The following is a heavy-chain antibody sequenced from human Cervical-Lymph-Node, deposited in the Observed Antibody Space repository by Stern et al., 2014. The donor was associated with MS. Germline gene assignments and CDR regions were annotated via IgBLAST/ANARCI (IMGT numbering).Heavy chain of an antibody. CDR1: GGTLNSYA. Sequence: VQLVESGAEVKKPGSSVRVSCHPSGGTLNSYAISWVRQAPGLGLQWMGRIIPILGGPNYAPKFQERVTISANRSTSASYMELTSLTSEDTAIYYCAKGEGDYGEADAFDLWGQGTMVTVSS. D-gene: IGHD4-17*01. V-gene: IGHV1-69*09. J-gene: IGHJ3*01. CDR3: AKGEGDYGEADAFDL. CDR2: IIPILGGP.